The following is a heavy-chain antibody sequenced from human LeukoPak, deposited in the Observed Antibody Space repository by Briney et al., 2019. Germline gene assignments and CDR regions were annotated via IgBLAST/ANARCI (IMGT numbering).Heavy chain of an antibody. J-gene: IGHJ3*02. CDR2: VYYSGST. V-gene: IGHV4-59*13. Sequence: AETLSLTCTVSGGSITSYYWAWLRQPPEKGLEWIGYVYYSGSTNYNPSLKSRVTISVDTSKNQFSLKLSSVTAADTAVYYCARVLQWPDAFDIWGQGTMVTVSS. D-gene: IGHD6-19*01. CDR3: ARVLQWPDAFDI. CDR1: GGSITSYY.